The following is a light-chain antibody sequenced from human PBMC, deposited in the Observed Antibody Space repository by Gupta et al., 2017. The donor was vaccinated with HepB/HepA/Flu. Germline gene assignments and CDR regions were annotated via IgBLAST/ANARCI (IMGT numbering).Light chain of an antibody. V-gene: IGKV1-39*01. CDR3: QQNYISPRT. Sequence: DIQMTQSPSPLSASVGDRVTITCRASQSISTYLNWYQQKPGKAPILLIYDASSLQSGVPSRFSGSGSGTEFTLTISSLQPEDFATYYCQQNYISPRTFGQGTKVEIK. CDR1: QSISTY. CDR2: DAS. J-gene: IGKJ1*01.